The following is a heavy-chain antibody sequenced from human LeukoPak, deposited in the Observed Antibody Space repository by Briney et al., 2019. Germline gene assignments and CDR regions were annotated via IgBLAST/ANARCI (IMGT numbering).Heavy chain of an antibody. CDR3: ARVHGGNPYYFDY. J-gene: IGHJ4*02. CDR1: GGSISSSSYY. Sequence: XETLSLTCTVSGGSISSSSYYWGWIRQPPGTGLEWIGSIYYSGSTYYNPSLKSRVTISVDTSKNQFSLKLSSVTAADTAVYYCARVHGGNPYYFDYWGQGTLVTVSS. CDR2: IYYSGST. D-gene: IGHD4-23*01. V-gene: IGHV4-39*07.